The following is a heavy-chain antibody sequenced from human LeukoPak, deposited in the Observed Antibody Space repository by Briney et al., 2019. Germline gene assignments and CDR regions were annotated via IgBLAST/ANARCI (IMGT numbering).Heavy chain of an antibody. V-gene: IGHV3-23*01. D-gene: IGHD3-10*01. CDR3: AKRYGSGSYGYFDY. CDR2: ISGSGGST. J-gene: IGHJ4*02. CDR1: GFTLSSYA. Sequence: PGGSLRLSCAAPGFTLSSYAMSWVRQAPGKGLGRVSAISGSGGSTYYADSVKGRFTISRDNSKNTLYLQMKSLRAEDTAVYYCAKRYGSGSYGYFDYWGRGTLVTVSS.